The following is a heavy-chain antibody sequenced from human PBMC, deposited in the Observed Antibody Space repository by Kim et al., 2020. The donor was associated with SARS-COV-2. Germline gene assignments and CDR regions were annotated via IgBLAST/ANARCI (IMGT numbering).Heavy chain of an antibody. CDR3: ARRSDYVWGSYLKGAFDI. Sequence: GESLKISCKGSGYSFTSYWIGWVRQMPGKGLEWMGIIYPGDSDTRYSPSFQGQVTISADKSISTAYLQWSSLKASDTAMYYCARRSDYVWGSYLKGAFDIWGQGTMVTVSS. V-gene: IGHV5-51*01. CDR1: GYSFTSYW. J-gene: IGHJ3*02. CDR2: IYPGDSDT. D-gene: IGHD3-16*02.